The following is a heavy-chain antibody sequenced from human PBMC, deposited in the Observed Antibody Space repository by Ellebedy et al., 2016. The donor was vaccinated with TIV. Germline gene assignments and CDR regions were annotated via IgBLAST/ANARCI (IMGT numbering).Heavy chain of an antibody. D-gene: IGHD4-17*01. Sequence: GGSLRLSCAASGFTFSSYVMHWVRQAPGKGLEWVAVISYDGSNKYYADSVKGRFTISRDNSKNTLYLQMNSLRAEDTAVYYCARWPSGDAPLDYWGQGTLVTVSS. CDR1: GFTFSSYV. V-gene: IGHV3-30-3*01. CDR2: ISYDGSNK. CDR3: ARWPSGDAPLDY. J-gene: IGHJ4*02.